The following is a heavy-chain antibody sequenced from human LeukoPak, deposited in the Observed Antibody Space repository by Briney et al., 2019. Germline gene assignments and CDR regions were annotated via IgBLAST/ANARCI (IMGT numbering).Heavy chain of an antibody. CDR2: ISGDGGST. CDR3: AKDLRGYSGYWTASYYYYGMDV. D-gene: IGHD5-12*01. CDR1: GFTFDDYA. J-gene: IGHJ6*02. V-gene: IGHV3-43*02. Sequence: GGSLRLSCAASGFTFDDYAMHWVRQAPGKGLEWVSLISGDGGSTYYADSVKGRFTISRDNSKNSLYLQMNSLRTEDTALYYCAKDLRGYSGYWTASYYYYGMDVLGQGTTVTVSS.